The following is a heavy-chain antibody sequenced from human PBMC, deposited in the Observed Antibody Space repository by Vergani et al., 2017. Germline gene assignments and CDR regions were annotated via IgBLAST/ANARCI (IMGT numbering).Heavy chain of an antibody. J-gene: IGHJ4*02. CDR2: ISWNSGSI. Sequence: EVQLVESGGGLVQPGRSLRLSCAASGFTFDDYAMHWVRQAPGKGLEWVSGISWNSGSIGYADSVKGRFTISRDNAKNSLYLQMNSLRAEDTAVYYCARDPRDYYFDYWGQGTLVTVSS. V-gene: IGHV3-9*01. CDR1: GFTFDDYA. CDR3: ARDPRDYYFDY.